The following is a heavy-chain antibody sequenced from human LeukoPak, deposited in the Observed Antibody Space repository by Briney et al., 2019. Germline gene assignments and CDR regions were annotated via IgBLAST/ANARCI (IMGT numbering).Heavy chain of an antibody. D-gene: IGHD3-10*01. CDR2: MSARGGTT. CDR1: GFTFSNYD. CDR3: AKDGGDSYFDY. Sequence: GGSLRLSCAASGFTFSNYDISWVRRAPGKGLEWVSAMSARGGTTYYADSVKGRFTISRDNSKNTLYLQMNSLRADDTAVYYCAKDGGDSYFDYWGQGTLVTVSS. V-gene: IGHV3-23*01. J-gene: IGHJ4*02.